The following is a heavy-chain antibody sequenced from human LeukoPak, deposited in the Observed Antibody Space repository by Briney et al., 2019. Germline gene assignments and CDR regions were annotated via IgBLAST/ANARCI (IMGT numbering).Heavy chain of an antibody. CDR1: GYSISSGRY. D-gene: IGHD6-25*01. V-gene: IGHV4-38-2*01. J-gene: IGHJ4*02. Sequence: PETLSLTCAVSGYSISSGRYWGWIRQPPGKGLEWIGSISHSGTTYYDPSLKSRVTISLDTSENQFSLNLRSVTAADTAVYYCARSLSAAGIDYWGQGILVTVSS. CDR3: ARSLSAAGIDY. CDR2: ISHSGTT.